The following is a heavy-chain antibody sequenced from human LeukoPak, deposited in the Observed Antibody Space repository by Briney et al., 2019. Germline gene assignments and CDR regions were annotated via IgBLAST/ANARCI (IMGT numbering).Heavy chain of an antibody. V-gene: IGHV3-23*01. D-gene: IGHD3-22*01. Sequence: GGSLRLSCAASGFTFSSYAMSWVRQAPGKGLEWVSAISGSGGSTYYADSVKGRFTISRDNSKNTLYLQMNSLRAEDTAVYYCARVGDYYDQGFDYWGQGTLVTVSS. CDR1: GFTFSSYA. J-gene: IGHJ4*02. CDR2: ISGSGGST. CDR3: ARVGDYYDQGFDY.